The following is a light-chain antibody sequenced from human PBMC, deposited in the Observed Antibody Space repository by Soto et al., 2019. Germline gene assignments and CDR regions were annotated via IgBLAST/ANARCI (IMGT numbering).Light chain of an antibody. Sequence: EVVMTQSPATLSVSPGERATLSCRASQSVSSSLAWYQQKPGQAPRLLIYGASTRATGIPVRFSGSGSGTDFTLTISSLQSEDFAVYYCQQYNRWPPWTFG. CDR3: QQYNRWPPWT. CDR2: GAS. V-gene: IGKV3-15*01. J-gene: IGKJ1*01. CDR1: QSVSSS.